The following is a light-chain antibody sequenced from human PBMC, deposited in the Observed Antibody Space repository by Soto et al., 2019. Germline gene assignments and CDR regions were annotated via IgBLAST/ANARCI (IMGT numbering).Light chain of an antibody. V-gene: IGLV4-69*01. Sequence: QSVLTQSPSASASLGASVKLTCTLSSGHSSYAIAWHQQQPEKGPRYLMKLNSDGSYSKGDGIPDRFSGSISGAERYLTISSLQSEDEADYYCQTWGTGTWVFGGGTKLPVL. CDR3: QTWGTGTWV. J-gene: IGLJ3*02. CDR2: LNSDGSY. CDR1: SGHSSYA.